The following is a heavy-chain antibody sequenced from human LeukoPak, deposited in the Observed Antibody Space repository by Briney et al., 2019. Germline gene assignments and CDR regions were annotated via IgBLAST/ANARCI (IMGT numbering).Heavy chain of an antibody. CDR2: IYYSGST. J-gene: IGHJ4*02. CDR1: GGSIGSYY. V-gene: IGHV4-59*05. CDR3: ATLASLWFGESPAYYFDY. D-gene: IGHD3-10*01. Sequence: SETLSLTCTVSGGSIGSYYWSWIRQPPGKGLEWIGSIYYSGSTYYNPSLKSRVTISVDTSKNQFSLKLSSVTAADTAVYYCATLASLWFGESPAYYFDYWGQGTLVTVSS.